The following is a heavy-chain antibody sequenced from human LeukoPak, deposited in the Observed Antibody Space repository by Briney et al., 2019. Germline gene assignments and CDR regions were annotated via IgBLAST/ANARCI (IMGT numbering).Heavy chain of an antibody. CDR3: ARAKGSGWPSPPFDY. CDR2: INHSGST. CDR1: GGSFSGYY. J-gene: IGHJ4*02. Sequence: SETLSLTCAVYGGSFSGYYWSWIRQPPGKGLEWIGEINHSGSTNYNPSLKSRVTISVDTSENQFSLKLSSVTAADTAVYYCARAKGSGWPSPPFDYWGQGTLVTVSS. D-gene: IGHD6-19*01. V-gene: IGHV4-34*01.